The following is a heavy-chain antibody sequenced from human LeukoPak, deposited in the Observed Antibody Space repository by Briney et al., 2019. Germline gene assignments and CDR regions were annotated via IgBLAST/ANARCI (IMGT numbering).Heavy chain of an antibody. J-gene: IGHJ4*02. D-gene: IGHD3-22*01. CDR2: IIPILGIA. CDR1: GGTFSSYA. Sequence: SVKVSCKASGGTFSSYAISWVRQAPGQGLEWMGRIIPILGIANYAQKFQGRVTITADKSTSTAYMELSSLRSEDTAVYYCASGSRARYDSSGYYCCWGQGTLVTVSS. CDR3: ASGSRARYDSSGYYCC. V-gene: IGHV1-69*04.